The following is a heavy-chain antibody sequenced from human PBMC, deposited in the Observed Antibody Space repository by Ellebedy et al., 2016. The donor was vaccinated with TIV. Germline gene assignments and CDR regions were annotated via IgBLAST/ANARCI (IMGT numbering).Heavy chain of an antibody. CDR1: GFTFSDYY. CDR2: ISNSGSTI. J-gene: IGHJ5*02. D-gene: IGHD2-2*01. V-gene: IGHV3-11*01. CDR3: ARDARFIDQQHNWFDP. Sequence: GGSLRLSCAASGFTFSDYYMIWIRQAPGKGLEWVSYISNSGSTIYYADSVKGRFTISRDNAKNSLSLLMNSLRAEDTAVYYCARDARFIDQQHNWFDPWGQGTQVTVSS.